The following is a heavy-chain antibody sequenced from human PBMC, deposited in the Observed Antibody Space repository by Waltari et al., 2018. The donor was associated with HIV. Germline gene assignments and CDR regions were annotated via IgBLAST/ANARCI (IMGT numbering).Heavy chain of an antibody. V-gene: IGHV3-23*01. J-gene: IGHJ4*02. CDR1: GFTIRTYA. D-gene: IGHD1-26*01. Sequence: EVQLLESGGGLVRPGGSLRLSCAASGFTIRTYAMNWVRQAPGKGLEWVSSISASGGSTYYAGSVKGRFTISRDNSKNTLYLKMNSLRAEDTAVYYCAKVGLDGHYHTFFDYWGQGTLVTVSA. CDR2: ISASGGST. CDR3: AKVGLDGHYHTFFDY.